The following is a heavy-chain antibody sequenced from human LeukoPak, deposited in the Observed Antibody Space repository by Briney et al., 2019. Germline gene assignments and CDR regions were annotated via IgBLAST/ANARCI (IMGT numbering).Heavy chain of an antibody. J-gene: IGHJ4*02. Sequence: SETLSLTCTVSGVSIGSSSYYWGWIRQPPGKGLEWIGNIYYSGSTYYNPSLKSRVTISVDTSKNQFSLKLSFVSATATAVNYCARASGGWGFYWGQGTLVTVSS. CDR3: ARASGGWGFY. CDR1: GVSIGSSSYY. V-gene: IGHV4-39*07. D-gene: IGHD6-19*01. CDR2: IYYSGST.